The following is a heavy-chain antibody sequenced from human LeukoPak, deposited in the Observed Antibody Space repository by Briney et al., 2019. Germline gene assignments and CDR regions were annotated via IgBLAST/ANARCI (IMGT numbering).Heavy chain of an antibody. Sequence: PGGSLRLSCAASGFTVSSIYMSWVRQAPGKGLEWVSVIYSGGSTYYADSVKGRFTISRDNSKNTLYLQMNSLRAEDTAVYYCARDLRSDDYGGTQWGQGTLVTVSS. CDR2: IYSGGST. V-gene: IGHV3-53*01. J-gene: IGHJ4*02. D-gene: IGHD4-23*01. CDR3: ARDLRSDDYGGTQ. CDR1: GFTVSSIY.